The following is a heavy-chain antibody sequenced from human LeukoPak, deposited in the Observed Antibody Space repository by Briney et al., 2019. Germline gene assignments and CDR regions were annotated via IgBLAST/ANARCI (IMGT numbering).Heavy chain of an antibody. J-gene: IGHJ4*02. Sequence: GGSLRLSCATSGFTFSRHWMTWVRQAPGKGPEWVANIKQDGSERYYVHSVRGRFTSSRDNAKNALYLQMNSLRADDTAVYYCARDGGHSADLDYWGQGILVTVSS. CDR3: ARDGGHSADLDY. D-gene: IGHD4-11*01. CDR2: IKQDGSER. CDR1: GFTFSRHW. V-gene: IGHV3-7*01.